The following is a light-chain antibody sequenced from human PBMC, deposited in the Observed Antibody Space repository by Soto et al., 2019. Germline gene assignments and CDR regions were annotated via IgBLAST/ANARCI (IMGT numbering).Light chain of an antibody. CDR2: KVS. CDR1: QSLVYSDGNTY. J-gene: IGKJ2*01. CDR3: MQGTHWPQQPSYT. V-gene: IGKV2-30*01. Sequence: DVVMTQSPLSLPVTLGQPASISCRSSQSLVYSDGNTYLNWFQQRPGQSPRRLIYKVSNRDSGVPDRFSGRGSGTDFTLKISRVEAEDVGVYYCMQGTHWPQQPSYTFGQGTKLEIK.